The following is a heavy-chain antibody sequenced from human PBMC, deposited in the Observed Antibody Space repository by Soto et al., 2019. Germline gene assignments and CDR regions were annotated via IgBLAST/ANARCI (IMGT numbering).Heavy chain of an antibody. CDR1: GFTFSSYA. Sequence: QVQLVESGGGVVQPGRSLRLSCAASGFTFSSYAMHWVRQAPGKGLEWVAVISYDGSNKYYADSVKGRFTISRDNSKNTLYLQMNSLRAGDTAVYYCARVSSDSGYNWFDPWGQGTLVTVSS. D-gene: IGHD2-21*02. V-gene: IGHV3-30-3*01. CDR3: ARVSSDSGYNWFDP. J-gene: IGHJ5*02. CDR2: ISYDGSNK.